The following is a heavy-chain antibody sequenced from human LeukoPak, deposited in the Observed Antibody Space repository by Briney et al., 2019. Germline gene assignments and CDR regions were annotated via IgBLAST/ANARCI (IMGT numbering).Heavy chain of an antibody. CDR2: MYAGGTT. D-gene: IGHD6-19*01. CDR3: ARGSGSGWPLDR. J-gene: IGHJ5*02. Sequence: GGSLRLSCAASGVIVSRNFMSWVRQAPGKGLQWVAIMYAGGTTDYSDSVRGGFHISRDSSNNTLSLQINSLRAEDTAVYYCARGSGSGWPLDRWGQGALVTVSS. V-gene: IGHV3-53*01. CDR1: GVIVSRNF.